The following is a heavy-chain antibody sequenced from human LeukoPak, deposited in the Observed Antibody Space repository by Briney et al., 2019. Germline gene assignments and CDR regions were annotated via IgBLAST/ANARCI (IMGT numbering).Heavy chain of an antibody. Sequence: GGSLRLSCVVSGVTFNSCWMNWVRQAPGKGLEWVAHINPDGRDTYYVDSVKGRFTISRDNAKNSLYLQMNSLRAEDTAVYYCARESTGYYDSSGYLDYWGQGTLVTVSS. CDR3: ARESTGYYDSSGYLDY. CDR2: INPDGRDT. V-gene: IGHV3-7*03. CDR1: GVTFNSCW. J-gene: IGHJ4*02. D-gene: IGHD3-22*01.